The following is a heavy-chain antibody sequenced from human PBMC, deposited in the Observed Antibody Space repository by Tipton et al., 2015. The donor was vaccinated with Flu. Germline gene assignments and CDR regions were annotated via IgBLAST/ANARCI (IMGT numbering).Heavy chain of an antibody. CDR1: GFTFSRYD. CDR2: IDTAGTT. V-gene: IGHV3-13*01. Sequence: LSLTCAASGFTFSRYDMQWVRQVTGKGLEWVSGIDTAGTTYYPGSVKGRFTISRDNVKNSVYLQMNSLRAGDTAVYYCAREVEGPSRYYGIDVWGQGTTVTVSS. D-gene: IGHD1-26*01. J-gene: IGHJ6*02. CDR3: AREVEGPSRYYGIDV.